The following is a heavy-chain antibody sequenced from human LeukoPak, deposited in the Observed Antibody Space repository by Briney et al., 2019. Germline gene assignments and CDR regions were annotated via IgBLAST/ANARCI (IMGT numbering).Heavy chain of an antibody. D-gene: IGHD3-16*02. J-gene: IGHJ4*02. V-gene: IGHV3-66*01. CDR2: IYSGGST. Sequence: PGGSLRLSCAASGFTVSSNYMSWVRQAPGKGLEWVSVIYSGGSTYYADSVKGRFTISRDNSKNTLYLQMNSLRAEDTAVYYCASDVYYDYVWGSYRYPSPLGYWGQGTLVTVSS. CDR1: GFTVSSNY. CDR3: ASDVYYDYVWGSYRYPSPLGY.